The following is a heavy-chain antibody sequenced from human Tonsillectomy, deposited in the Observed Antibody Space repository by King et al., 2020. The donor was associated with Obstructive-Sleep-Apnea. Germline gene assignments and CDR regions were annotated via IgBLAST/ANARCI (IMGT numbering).Heavy chain of an antibody. CDR2: INTKTGNP. Sequence: QLVQSGSELKKPGASVNVSCRASGYPFTAYAMNWVRQAPGQGLEWMAWINTKTGNPTYAQGFTGRFVFSLDTSVSTAYLQISSLKVEDTAVYYCARGRTPSLDNWGQGTLVTVSS. V-gene: IGHV7-4-1*02. J-gene: IGHJ4*02. CDR3: ARGRTPSLDN. CDR1: GYPFTAYA.